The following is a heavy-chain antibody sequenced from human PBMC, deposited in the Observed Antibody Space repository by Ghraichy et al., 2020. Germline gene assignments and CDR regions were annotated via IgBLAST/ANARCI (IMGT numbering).Heavy chain of an antibody. V-gene: IGHV3-30-3*01. CDR2: ISYGGDKK. D-gene: IGHD5-12*01. Sequence: GGSLRLSCATSGFTFSNYAVHWVRQAPGKGPEWLAVISYGGDKKYYATSVEGRFTISGDNSKTTVYLQMNNLRPEDTAVYYCARAVHVAGMQDAFDIWGQGTVVTVSS. CDR3: ARAVHVAGMQDAFDI. J-gene: IGHJ3*02. CDR1: GFTFSNYA.